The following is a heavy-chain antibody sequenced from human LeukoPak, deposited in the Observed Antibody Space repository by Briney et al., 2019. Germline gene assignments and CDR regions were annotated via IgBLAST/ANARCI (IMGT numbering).Heavy chain of an antibody. CDR1: GGTFSSHA. CDR2: INPIFHTP. D-gene: IGHD4-11*01. Sequence: SVKVSCKAFGGTFSSHAISWVRQAPGQGLEWMGGINPIFHTPTYAKKFQGRLTITKDESMSTASMDLSSLISDDTAVYCARGRTTGEFDYWGQGTLVTVSS. CDR3: ARGRTTGEFDY. J-gene: IGHJ4*02. V-gene: IGHV1-69*05.